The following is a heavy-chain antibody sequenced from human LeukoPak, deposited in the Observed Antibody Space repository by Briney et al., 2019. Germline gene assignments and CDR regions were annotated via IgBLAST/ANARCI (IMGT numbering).Heavy chain of an antibody. J-gene: IGHJ4*02. CDR2: ISSSSSYI. V-gene: IGHV3-21*01. Sequence: GGSLRLSCAASGFTFSSYSMNWVRQAPGKGLEWVSSISSSSSYIYYAESVKGRFTISRDNAKHSLYLQMNSLRAEDTAVYYCAREPGEGSGSYFDYWGQGTLVTVSS. CDR1: GFTFSSYS. D-gene: IGHD1-26*01. CDR3: AREPGEGSGSYFDY.